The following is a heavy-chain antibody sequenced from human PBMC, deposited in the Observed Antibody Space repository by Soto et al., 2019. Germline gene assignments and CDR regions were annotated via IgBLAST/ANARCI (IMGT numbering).Heavy chain of an antibody. CDR3: AKYIVVAKAYGMDV. D-gene: IGHD3-22*01. V-gene: IGHV3-23*01. CDR2: ISSSGDRT. Sequence: PGGSLRLSCAASGFTFSSYALSWVRQAPGKGLEWVSSISSSGDRTYYADSVKGRFTISRDYSKSTLFLQMNSLRAEDTAIYYCAKYIVVAKAYGMDVWGQGTKVTVSS. CDR1: GFTFSSYA. J-gene: IGHJ6*02.